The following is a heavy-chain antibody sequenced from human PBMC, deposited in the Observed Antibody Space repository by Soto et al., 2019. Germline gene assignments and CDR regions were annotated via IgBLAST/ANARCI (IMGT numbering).Heavy chain of an antibody. CDR2: IYWDDDK. D-gene: IGHD4-17*01. J-gene: IGHJ5*02. Sequence: QITLKESGPTLVKPTQTLTLTCTFSGFSLTTSGVGVGWIRQPPGKALEWLALIYWDDDKRYSPSPKSRPTTPXAXXKNQLVLTMTNMGPADTATYFCAHWTTTVTWGFDPWGQGTLVTVSS. V-gene: IGHV2-5*02. CDR1: GFSLTTSGVG. CDR3: AHWTTTVTWGFDP.